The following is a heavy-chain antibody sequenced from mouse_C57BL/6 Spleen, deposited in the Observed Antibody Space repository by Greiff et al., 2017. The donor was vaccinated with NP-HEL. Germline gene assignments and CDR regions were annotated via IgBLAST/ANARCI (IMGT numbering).Heavy chain of an antibody. J-gene: IGHJ4*01. V-gene: IGHV3-6*01. Sequence: EVKLQESGPGLVKPSQSLSLTCSVTGYSITSGYYWNWIRQFPGNKLEWMGYISYDGSNNYNPSLKNRISITRDTSKNQFFLKLNSVTTEDTATYYCARGGTTVVRAMDYWGQGTSVTVSS. CDR1: GYSITSGYY. CDR2: ISYDGSN. CDR3: ARGGTTVVRAMDY. D-gene: IGHD1-1*01.